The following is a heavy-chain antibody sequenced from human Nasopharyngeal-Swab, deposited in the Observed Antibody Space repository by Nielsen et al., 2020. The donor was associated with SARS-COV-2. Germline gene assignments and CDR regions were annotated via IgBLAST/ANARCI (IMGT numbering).Heavy chain of an antibody. CDR3: ARAPHQTAMVTSYFDY. V-gene: IGHV4-31*03. Sequence: SETLSLTCTVSGGSISSGGYYWSWIRQHPGKGLEWIGYIYYSGSTYYNPSLKSRVTISVDTSKNQFSLKLSSVTAADTAVYYCARAPHQTAMVTSYFDYWGQGTLVTVSS. J-gene: IGHJ4*02. CDR1: GGSISSGGYY. CDR2: IYYSGST. D-gene: IGHD5-18*01.